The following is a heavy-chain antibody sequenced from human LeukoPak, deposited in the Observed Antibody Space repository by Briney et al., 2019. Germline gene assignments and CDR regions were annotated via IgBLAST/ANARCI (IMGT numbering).Heavy chain of an antibody. D-gene: IGHD3-22*01. CDR2: ISYDGSNK. J-gene: IGHJ4*02. CDR1: GFTFSRYG. CDR3: AKDYYDSSGYHDY. Sequence: PGGSLRLSCAASGFTFSRYGMHWVRQAPGKGLEWVAVISYDGSNKYYADSVKGRFTISRDNSKNTLYLQMNCLRAEDTAVYYCAKDYYDSSGYHDYWGQGTLVTVSS. V-gene: IGHV3-30*18.